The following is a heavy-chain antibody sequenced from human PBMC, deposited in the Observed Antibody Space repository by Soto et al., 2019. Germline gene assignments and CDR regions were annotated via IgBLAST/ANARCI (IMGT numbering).Heavy chain of an antibody. CDR3: ARDLGTVNQFDY. J-gene: IGHJ4*02. CDR2: INAGNGNT. Sequence: ASVKVSCKASGYTFTSYAMHWVRQAPGQRLEWMGWINAGNGNTKYSQKFQGRVTITRDTSASTAYMELSSLRSEDTAVYYCARDLGTVNQFDYWGQGTLVTVSS. D-gene: IGHD4-17*01. CDR1: GYTFTSYA. V-gene: IGHV1-3*01.